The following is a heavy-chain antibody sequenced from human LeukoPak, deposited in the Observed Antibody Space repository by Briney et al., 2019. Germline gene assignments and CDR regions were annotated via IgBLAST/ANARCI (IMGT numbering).Heavy chain of an antibody. CDR2: IRTKPNNYAT. J-gene: IGHJ5*02. CDR1: GFTFSGAA. CDR3: ISPNGARNWFDP. V-gene: IGHV3-73*01. Sequence: GGSLKLSCVASGFTFSGAAMHWVRQASGKGLEWVGRIRTKPNNYATTYAASVAGRFTISRDDSKNMTYLQMNSLRADDTAKYYCISPNGARNWFDPWGQGTLVTVSS. D-gene: IGHD2-8*01.